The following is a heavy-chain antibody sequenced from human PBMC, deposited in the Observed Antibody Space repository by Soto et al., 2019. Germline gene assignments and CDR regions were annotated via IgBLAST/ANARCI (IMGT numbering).Heavy chain of an antibody. CDR3: ARVRRAGSYYNGVVVDY. J-gene: IGHJ4*02. CDR1: GGSISSGDYC. V-gene: IGHV4-30-4*01. Sequence: PSETLSLTCTVSGGSISSGDYCWSWIRQPPGKGLEWIGYIYYSGSTYYNPSLKSRVTISVDTSKNQFSLKLSSVTAADTAVYYCARVRRAGSYYNGVVVDYWGQGTLVTVSS. D-gene: IGHD3-10*01. CDR2: IYYSGST.